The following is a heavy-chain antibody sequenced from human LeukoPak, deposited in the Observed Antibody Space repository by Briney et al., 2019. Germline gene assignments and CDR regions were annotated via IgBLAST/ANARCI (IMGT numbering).Heavy chain of an antibody. CDR3: ASFTAETYYYDSSGHEDRLY. CDR2: ISYDGSNK. D-gene: IGHD3-22*01. V-gene: IGHV3-30*04. J-gene: IGHJ4*02. CDR1: GFTFSSYA. Sequence: GGSLRLSCAASGFTFSSYAMHWVRQAPGKGLEWVAVISYDGSNKYYADSVKGRFTISRDNSKNTLYLQMNGLRAEDTAVYYCASFTAETYYYDSSGHEDRLYWGQGTLVTVSS.